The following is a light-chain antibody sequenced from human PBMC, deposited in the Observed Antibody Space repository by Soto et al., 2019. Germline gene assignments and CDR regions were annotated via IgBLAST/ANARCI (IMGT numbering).Light chain of an antibody. Sequence: DVQMTQSPSTLSASVGDRVTITCRASQSINNLLAWYQQKPGKAPKFLIYDVSTLESGVPSRCSGSGSGTEFTLTISSLHPEDFATYYCQQYDSYPLTFGAGTRVEIK. J-gene: IGKJ4*01. CDR3: QQYDSYPLT. CDR2: DVS. CDR1: QSINNL. V-gene: IGKV1-5*01.